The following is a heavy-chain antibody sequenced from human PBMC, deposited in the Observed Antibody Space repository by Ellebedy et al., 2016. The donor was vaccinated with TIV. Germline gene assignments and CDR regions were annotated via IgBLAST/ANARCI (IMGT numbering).Heavy chain of an antibody. CDR3: ARHKEGYCTNGVCSYFDY. Sequence: MPGGSLRLSCTVSGGSISSYYWSWIRQPPGKGLEWIGYIYHSGSTNSNPSLKNRVTISVDTSKNQFYLKLNSVTAAATAVYYCARHKEGYCTNGVCSYFDYWGQGTLVTVSS. J-gene: IGHJ4*02. CDR2: IYHSGST. V-gene: IGHV4-59*08. CDR1: GGSISSYY. D-gene: IGHD2-8*01.